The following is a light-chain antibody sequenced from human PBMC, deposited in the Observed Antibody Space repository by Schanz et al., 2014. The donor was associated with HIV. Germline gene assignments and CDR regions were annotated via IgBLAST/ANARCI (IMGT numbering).Light chain of an antibody. V-gene: IGKV3D-20*02. CDR1: PRLSSSY. CDR3: QQRSNWREFT. J-gene: IGKJ3*01. CDR2: DAS. Sequence: EIVLTQSPGSLSLSPGERATLSCGASPRLSSSYLAWYQQKRDQPPRLVIYDASNRATGIPARFSGSGSGTDFTLTISSLEPEDFAVYYCQQRSNWREFTFGPGTKVDIK.